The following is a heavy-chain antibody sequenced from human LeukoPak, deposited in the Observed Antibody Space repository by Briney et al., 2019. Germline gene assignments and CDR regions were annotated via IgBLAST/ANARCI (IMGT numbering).Heavy chain of an antibody. CDR1: GGSISSGGYY. CDR3: AGHLYSATYYY. D-gene: IGHD1-26*01. J-gene: IGHJ4*02. V-gene: IGHV4-31*03. Sequence: SQTLSLTCTVSGGSISSGGYYWSWIRQHPGKGLEWIGYVYYSGSTYYNPSLKSRLTISVDTSKNQFSLKVTSVTAADTAVYYCAGHLYSATYYYWGQGTLVTISS. CDR2: VYYSGST.